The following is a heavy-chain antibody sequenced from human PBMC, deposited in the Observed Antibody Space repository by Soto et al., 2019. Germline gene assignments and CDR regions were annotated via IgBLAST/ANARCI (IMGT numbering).Heavy chain of an antibody. CDR1: GFTFSGHA. J-gene: IGHJ6*01. Sequence: QVPLVESGGGVAQPGRSLRLSCTVSGFTFSGHAMHWVRQAPGKGLEWVTQIWYDGSNKYYAESVKGRITISRDNSKNTLYLQMNSLRVEDTAVYDCARDGQGLAPYALDVWGQGTSVTVSS. D-gene: IGHD6-19*01. CDR2: IWYDGSNK. CDR3: ARDGQGLAPYALDV. V-gene: IGHV3-33*01.